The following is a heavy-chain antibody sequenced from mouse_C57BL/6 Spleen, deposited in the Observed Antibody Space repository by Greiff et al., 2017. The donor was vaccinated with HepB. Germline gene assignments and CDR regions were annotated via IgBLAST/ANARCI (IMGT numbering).Heavy chain of an antibody. Sequence: QVQLQQSGPELVKPGASVKISCKASGYAFSSSWMNWVKQRPGKGLEWIGRIYPGDGDTNYNGKFKGKATLTADKSSSTAYMQLSSLTSEDSAVYFCARETAQAFYAMDYWGQGTSVTVSS. CDR1: GYAFSSSW. CDR2: IYPGDGDT. D-gene: IGHD3-2*02. CDR3: ARETAQAFYAMDY. J-gene: IGHJ4*01. V-gene: IGHV1-82*01.